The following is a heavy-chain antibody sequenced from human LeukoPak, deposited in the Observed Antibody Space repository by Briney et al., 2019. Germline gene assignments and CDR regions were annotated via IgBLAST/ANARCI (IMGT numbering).Heavy chain of an antibody. CDR1: GGTFSSYA. Sequence: SVKVSCKASGGTFSSYAISWVRQAPGQGLEWVGGIIPIFGTANYAQKFQGRVTITADESTSTAYMELSSLRSEDTAVYYCARTNRNSSSWLTPNAYYYYGMDVWGQGTTVTVSS. D-gene: IGHD6-13*01. J-gene: IGHJ6*02. CDR2: IIPIFGTA. V-gene: IGHV1-69*01. CDR3: ARTNRNSSSWLTPNAYYYYGMDV.